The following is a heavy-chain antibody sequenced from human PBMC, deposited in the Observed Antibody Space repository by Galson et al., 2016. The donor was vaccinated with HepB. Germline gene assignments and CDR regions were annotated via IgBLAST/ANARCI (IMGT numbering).Heavy chain of an antibody. CDR1: GDSINNYY. D-gene: IGHD3-22*01. J-gene: IGHJ6*02. CDR3: ARASLPFSYKSSGYYPYYYYYYGMGV. V-gene: IGHV4-59*01. Sequence: SETLSLTCSVSGDSINNYYSSWIRQPPGKTLEWIGYSPYNGITDYNSSLKSRVTISVDTSKNQFSLKLSSVTAADTAVYYCARASLPFSYKSSGYYPYYYYYYGMGVWGQGTTVTVSS. CDR2: SPYNGIT.